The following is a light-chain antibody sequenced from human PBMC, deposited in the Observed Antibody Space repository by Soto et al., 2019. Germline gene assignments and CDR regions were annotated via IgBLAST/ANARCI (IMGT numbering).Light chain of an antibody. V-gene: IGKV1-12*01. J-gene: IGKJ4*02. CDR3: QQTLSFHQR. CDR1: QAIDSW. CDR2: TGS. Sequence: DIQMTQSPSSVSASVGDRVTITCRASQAIDSWLAWYQQKPGEAPKLLIFTGSLLHSGVPPRFSGTGSATDFTLTISSLQPEDFETYYCQQTLSFHQRFRRGTKVNI.